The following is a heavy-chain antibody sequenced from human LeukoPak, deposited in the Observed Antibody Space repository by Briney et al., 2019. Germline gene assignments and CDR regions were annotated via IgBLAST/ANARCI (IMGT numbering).Heavy chain of an antibody. V-gene: IGHV3-9*01. D-gene: IGHD3-10*02. CDR1: GFTFADYA. CDR3: AKDQVVRGVRGIFLPDY. J-gene: IGHJ4*02. Sequence: GGSLRLSCAASGFTFADYAMHWVRQAPGKGLGWDSGISWYSGSIGYADTVKGRVTISRDTAKNSLYLQMSSLRSDDTALYYCAKDQVVRGVRGIFLPDYWGQGTLVTVSS. CDR2: ISWYSGSI.